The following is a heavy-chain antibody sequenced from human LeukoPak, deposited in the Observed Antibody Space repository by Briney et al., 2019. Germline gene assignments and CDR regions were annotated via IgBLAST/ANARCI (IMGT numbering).Heavy chain of an antibody. CDR2: IIPILGIA. J-gene: IGHJ4*02. CDR1: GGTFSSYA. Sequence: SVKVSCKASGGTFSSYAISWVRQAPGQGLEWMGRIIPILGIANYAQKFQGRVTITADKSTSTAYMELSSLRSEDTAVYYCASRLHQYSGYDYLAPDYWGQGTLVTVSS. V-gene: IGHV1-69*04. CDR3: ASRLHQYSGYDYLAPDY. D-gene: IGHD5-12*01.